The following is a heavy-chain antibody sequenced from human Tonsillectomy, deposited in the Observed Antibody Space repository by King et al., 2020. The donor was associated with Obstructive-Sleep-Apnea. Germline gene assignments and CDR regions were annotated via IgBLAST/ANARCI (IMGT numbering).Heavy chain of an antibody. V-gene: IGHV4-59*08. Sequence: VQLQESGPGLVKPSETLSLTCTVSGGSISSYYWSWIRQPPGKGLEWIGYISYSGSTNYNPSLKSRVTISVDTSKNQFSLKLSSVTAADTAVYYCARCLDSSGYYYTNYWGQGTLVTVSS. D-gene: IGHD3-22*01. J-gene: IGHJ4*02. CDR2: ISYSGST. CDR1: GGSISSYY. CDR3: ARCLDSSGYYYTNY.